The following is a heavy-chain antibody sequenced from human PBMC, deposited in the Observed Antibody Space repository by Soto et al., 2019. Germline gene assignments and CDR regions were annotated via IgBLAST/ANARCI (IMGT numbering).Heavy chain of an antibody. D-gene: IGHD6-19*01. Sequence: PSETLSLTCTVSGGSISSYYWSWIRQPPGKGLEWIGYIYYSGSTNYNPSLKSRVTISVDTSKNQFSLKLSSVTAADTAVYYCARLSSGWLFYYYYGMDVWGQGTTVTVSS. CDR1: GGSISSYY. CDR3: ARLSSGWLFYYYYGMDV. CDR2: IYYSGST. J-gene: IGHJ6*02. V-gene: IGHV4-59*08.